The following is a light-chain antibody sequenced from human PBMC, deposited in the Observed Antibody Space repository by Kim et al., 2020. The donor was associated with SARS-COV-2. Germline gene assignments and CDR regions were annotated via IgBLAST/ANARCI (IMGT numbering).Light chain of an antibody. J-gene: IGLJ1*01. CDR3: SSHVSCTSLW. CDR1: SSDVGANNY. CDR2: AVS. Sequence: QSALTQPASVSGSPGPSITISCTGTSSDVGANNYVSWYQQPPGEASKLMIHAVSKRPSGVSDRFSGSKSGNTASLTISGLQAEDEAVYYCSSHVSCTSLWFGTGTKVTVL. V-gene: IGLV2-14*03.